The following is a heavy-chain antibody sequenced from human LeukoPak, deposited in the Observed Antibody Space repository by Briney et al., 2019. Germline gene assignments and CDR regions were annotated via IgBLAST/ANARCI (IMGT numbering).Heavy chain of an antibody. CDR3: ARSRVWSDYWGYFDY. J-gene: IGHJ4*02. D-gene: IGHD3-3*01. Sequence: SETLSLTCTVSGGSMIGYYWNWLRQPPGKGLDWVGYIYHSGSTNYNPSLKSRVTISVDTSKTQISLKLRAVTAADTAVYYCARSRVWSDYWGYFDYWGQGTLVTVSS. CDR2: IYHSGST. V-gene: IGHV4-59*01. CDR1: GGSMIGYY.